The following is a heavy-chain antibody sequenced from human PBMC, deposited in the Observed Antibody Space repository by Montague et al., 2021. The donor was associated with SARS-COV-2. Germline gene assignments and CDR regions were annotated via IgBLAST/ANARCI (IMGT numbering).Heavy chain of an antibody. V-gene: IGHV4-34*01. CDR2: INHSGST. Sequence: SETLSLTCAVYGGSFSGYYWSWIRQPPGKGLEWIGEINHSGSTKYNPSLKSRVTISVDTSKNQVSLKLSSVTAADTAVYYCARGTKRVFKNDHDSSGYGSDFWGQGTPVTVSS. D-gene: IGHD3-22*01. CDR3: ARGTKRVFKNDHDSSGYGSDF. CDR1: GGSFSGYY. J-gene: IGHJ4*02.